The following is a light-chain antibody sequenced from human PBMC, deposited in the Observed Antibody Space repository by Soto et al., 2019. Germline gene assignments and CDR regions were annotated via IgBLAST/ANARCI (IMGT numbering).Light chain of an antibody. CDR1: QSISSS. V-gene: IGKV3-15*01. Sequence: EVVMTQSPATPSVFPGESATLSCRASQSISSSKLAWYQQNPGQAPRLLLFGVSNRATGIPARFSGSGSGTEFSLTISSLQSEDFAVYYCQQYDYWPRTFGQGTKVDIK. J-gene: IGKJ1*01. CDR3: QQYDYWPRT. CDR2: GVS.